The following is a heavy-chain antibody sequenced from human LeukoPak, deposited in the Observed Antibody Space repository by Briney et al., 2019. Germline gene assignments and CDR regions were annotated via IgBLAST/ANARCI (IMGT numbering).Heavy chain of an antibody. V-gene: IGHV4-30-4*01. J-gene: IGHJ4*02. CDR1: GGSISSGDYY. D-gene: IGHD1-26*01. CDR2: IYYSGST. Sequence: SQTLSLTCTVSGGSISSGDYYWSWIRQPPGKGLEWIGYIYYSGSTYYNPSLKSRVTISVDTSKNQFSLKLSSVTAADTAVYYCARRVGRNHYFDCWGQGTLVTVSS. CDR3: ARRVGRNHYFDC.